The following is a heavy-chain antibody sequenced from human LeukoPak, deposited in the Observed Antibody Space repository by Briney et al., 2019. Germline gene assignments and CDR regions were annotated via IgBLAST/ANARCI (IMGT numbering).Heavy chain of an antibody. D-gene: IGHD6-13*01. V-gene: IGHV5-51*01. J-gene: IGHJ4*02. CDR3: FMGGIAGIFDY. Sequence: GASLQISCKGSGYSFTSYWIGWVRQLPGKLLEWMGIIYPGDSDTRYSPSFQGQVTISADKSISTAYLQWRSLKASDTAMYYCFMGGIAGIFDYWGQGTLVTVSS. CDR1: GYSFTSYW. CDR2: IYPGDSDT.